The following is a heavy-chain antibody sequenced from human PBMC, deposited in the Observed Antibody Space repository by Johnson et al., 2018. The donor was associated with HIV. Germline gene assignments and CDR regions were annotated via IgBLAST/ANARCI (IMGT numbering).Heavy chain of an antibody. CDR3: AKVVGSYYYDSSGEAFDI. J-gene: IGHJ3*02. Sequence: VQLVESGGGVVQPGRSLRLSCAASGFTFSSYAMHWVRQAPGKGLEWVSGITWNSGRIAYADSVKGRFTISRDNAKNSLYLQMNSLRAEDTALYYCAKVVGSYYYDSSGEAFDIWGQGTMVTVSS. CDR1: GFTFSSYA. CDR2: ITWNSGRI. V-gene: IGHV3-9*01. D-gene: IGHD3-22*01.